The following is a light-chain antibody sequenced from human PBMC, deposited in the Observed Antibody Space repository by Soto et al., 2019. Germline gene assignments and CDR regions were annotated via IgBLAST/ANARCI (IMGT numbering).Light chain of an antibody. J-gene: IGLJ7*01. CDR1: SSDVGSHNL. Sequence: QSALTQPASVSGSPGQSITISCTGTSSDVGSHNLVSWYQQHPGQAPKLMIYEVSKRPLGVSPRFADSKSGNTASLTISGLQAEDEADYYCCSYGGSRSVFGGGTQLTVL. V-gene: IGLV2-23*02. CDR2: EVS. CDR3: CSYGGSRSV.